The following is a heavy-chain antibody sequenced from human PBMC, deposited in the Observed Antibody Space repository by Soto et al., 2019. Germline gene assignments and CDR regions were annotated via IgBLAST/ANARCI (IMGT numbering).Heavy chain of an antibody. V-gene: IGHV3-53*01. CDR3: ARVRPFYGSGRFDY. Sequence: PGGSLRLSCAASGFTVSSNYMSWVRQAPGEGLEWVSVIYSGGSTYYADSVKGRFTISRDNSKNTLYLQMNSLRAEDTAVYYCARVRPFYGSGRFDYWGQGTLVTVSS. CDR1: GFTVSSNY. CDR2: IYSGGST. J-gene: IGHJ4*02. D-gene: IGHD3-10*01.